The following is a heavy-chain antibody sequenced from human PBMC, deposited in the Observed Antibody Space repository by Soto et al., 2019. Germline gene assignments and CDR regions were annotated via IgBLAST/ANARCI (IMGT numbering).Heavy chain of an antibody. CDR1: GFSLSTTGVG. CDR3: AHRPAPLTGYYSWLDP. D-gene: IGHD3-9*01. CDR2: IYWDDDK. J-gene: IGHJ5*02. V-gene: IGHV2-5*02. Sequence: QITLKESGPTLVKPTQTLTLTCTFSGFSLSTTGVGVGWIRQPPGKALEWLALIYWDDDKRYRPSLKSRLTITKDTSKNQVVLKMTNMDPVDTATYYCAHRPAPLTGYYSWLDPWGQGTLVTVSS.